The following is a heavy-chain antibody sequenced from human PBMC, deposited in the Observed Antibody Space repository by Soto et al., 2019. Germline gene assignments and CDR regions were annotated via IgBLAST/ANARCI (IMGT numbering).Heavy chain of an antibody. J-gene: IGHJ6*02. V-gene: IGHV3-30*03. CDR2: ISYDGSNK. CDR1: GFTFSSYG. D-gene: IGHD6-6*01. Sequence: GGSLRLCCAASGFTFSSYGMHWVRQAPGKGLEWVAVISYDGSNKYYADSVKGRFTISRDNSKNTLYLQMNSLRAEDTAVYYCARPQYSSSTNYGMDVWAQGATVTVSS. CDR3: ARPQYSSSTNYGMDV.